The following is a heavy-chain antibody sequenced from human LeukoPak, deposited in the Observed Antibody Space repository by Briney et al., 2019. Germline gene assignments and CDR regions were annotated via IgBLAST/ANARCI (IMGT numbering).Heavy chain of an antibody. CDR1: GGSFSGYY. D-gene: IGHD3-22*01. CDR3: ARAGTYYYVSSGYYGY. V-gene: IGHV4-34*01. J-gene: IGHJ4*02. CDR2: INHSGST. Sequence: SETLSLIWAVYGGSFSGYYWSWIRQPPGKGLEWIGEINHSGSTNYNPSLKSRVTISVDTSKNQFSLKLSSVTAADTAVYYCARAGTYYYVSSGYYGYWGQGTLVTVSS.